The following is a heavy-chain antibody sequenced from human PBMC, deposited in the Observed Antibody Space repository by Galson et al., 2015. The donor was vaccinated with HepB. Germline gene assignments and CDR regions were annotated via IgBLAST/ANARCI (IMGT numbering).Heavy chain of an antibody. CDR1: GFTFSTYT. CDR2: ISGPGDNT. D-gene: IGHD6-19*01. CDR3: TREGVSSNGWYADS. V-gene: IGHV3-23*01. Sequence: SLRLSCAGSGFTFSTYTMSWVGQAPGKGLEWVSAISGPGDNTYYADSVKGRFTISRDNSKSTVNLQMNSLRAGDTAVYYCTREGVSSNGWYADSWGQGTLVTVSS. J-gene: IGHJ4*02.